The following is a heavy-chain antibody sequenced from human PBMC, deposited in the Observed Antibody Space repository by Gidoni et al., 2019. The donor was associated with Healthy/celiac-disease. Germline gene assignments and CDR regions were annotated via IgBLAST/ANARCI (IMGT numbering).Heavy chain of an antibody. Sequence: LVESGGGVVQPGRSLRLSCAASGFTFSSYGMHWVRQAPGKGLEWVAVISYDGSNKYYADSVKGRFTISRDNSKNTLYLQMNSLRAEDTAVYYCAKEHSSGWYAQGDWGQGTLVTVSS. J-gene: IGHJ4*02. D-gene: IGHD6-19*01. V-gene: IGHV3-30*18. CDR3: AKEHSSGWYAQGD. CDR1: GFTFSSYG. CDR2: ISYDGSNK.